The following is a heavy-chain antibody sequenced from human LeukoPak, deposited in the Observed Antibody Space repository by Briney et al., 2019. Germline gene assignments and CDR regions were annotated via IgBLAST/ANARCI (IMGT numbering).Heavy chain of an antibody. V-gene: IGHV1-46*01. Sequence: APVKVFCKASGYTFTSYYMHWVRQAPGQGREWMGIINPSGGSTSYAQKFQGRVTMTRDTSTSTVYMELSSLRSEDTAVYYCARDRLAGTTYYYYGMDVWGQGTTVTVSS. J-gene: IGHJ6*02. D-gene: IGHD2/OR15-2a*01. CDR3: ARDRLAGTTYYYYGMDV. CDR1: GYTFTSYY. CDR2: INPSGGST.